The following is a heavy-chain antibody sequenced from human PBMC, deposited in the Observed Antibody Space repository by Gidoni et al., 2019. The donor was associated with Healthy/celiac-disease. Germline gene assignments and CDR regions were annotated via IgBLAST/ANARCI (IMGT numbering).Heavy chain of an antibody. V-gene: IGHV1-3*01. CDR3: ASRVGANPRGGYFDL. CDR2: VNAGNGNT. CDR1: GYTFISYA. Sequence: QVQLVQSGAEVKKPGASVKVSCKASGYTFISYAMHWVRQAPGQRLEWMGWVNAGNGNTKYSQKYQGRVTITRDTSASTAYMELSSLRSEDTAVYYCASRVGANPRGGYFDLWGRGTLVTVSS. J-gene: IGHJ2*01. D-gene: IGHD1-26*01.